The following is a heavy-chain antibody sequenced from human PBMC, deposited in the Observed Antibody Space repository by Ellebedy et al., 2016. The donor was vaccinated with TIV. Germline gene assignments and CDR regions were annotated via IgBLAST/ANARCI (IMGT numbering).Heavy chain of an antibody. CDR2: AWPDGSNK. CDR3: ARDQGGFGEPSPLDC. Sequence: GGSLRLXXAASRFSFSDFDMHWVRQASGKGLEWVAVAWPDGSNKYYAESVKGRFTISRDNSKNTVYLQMDSLRVDDTAVYYCARDQGGFGEPSPLDCWGQGTLVTVSS. V-gene: IGHV3-33*01. D-gene: IGHD3-10*01. CDR1: RFSFSDFD. J-gene: IGHJ4*02.